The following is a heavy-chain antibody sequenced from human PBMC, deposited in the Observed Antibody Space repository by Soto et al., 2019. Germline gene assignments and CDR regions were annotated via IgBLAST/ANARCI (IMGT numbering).Heavy chain of an antibody. Sequence: QVQLVQSGAEVKKPGSSVKVSCKASGGTFSSYAISWVRQAPGQGLAWMGGIIPIFGTANYAQKFQGSVTITADESTSTAYMGLSSLRSEDTAVYYCARDQRRELKEFHWFDPWGQGTLVTVSS. CDR1: GGTFSSYA. CDR3: ARDQRRELKEFHWFDP. D-gene: IGHD1-26*01. J-gene: IGHJ5*02. V-gene: IGHV1-69*01. CDR2: IIPIFGTA.